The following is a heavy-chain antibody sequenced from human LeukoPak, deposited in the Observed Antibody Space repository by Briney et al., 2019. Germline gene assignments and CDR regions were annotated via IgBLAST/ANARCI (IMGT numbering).Heavy chain of an antibody. CDR2: ISGSGGST. CDR1: GFTFSSYA. Sequence: GGSLRLSCAASGFTFSSYAMSWVRQAPGKGLEWVSAISGSGGSTYYADSVKGRFTISRDNSKNTLYLQMNSLRAEDTAVYYCARVVTMVRGVPYGMDVWGQGTTVTASS. J-gene: IGHJ6*02. CDR3: ARVVTMVRGVPYGMDV. V-gene: IGHV3-23*01. D-gene: IGHD3-10*01.